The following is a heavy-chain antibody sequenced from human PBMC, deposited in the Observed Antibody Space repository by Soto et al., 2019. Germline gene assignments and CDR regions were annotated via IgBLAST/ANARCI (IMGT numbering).Heavy chain of an antibody. CDR1: GFTFSSYG. CDR2: ISYDGSNK. J-gene: IGHJ6*02. Sequence: PGGSLRLSCAASGFTFSSYGMHWVRQAPGKGLEWVAVISYDGSNKYYADSVNGRFTISRDNSKNTLYLQMNSLRAEDTAVYYCAKDRGLGARYGMDVWGQGTTVTVSS. D-gene: IGHD3-10*01. CDR3: AKDRGLGARYGMDV. V-gene: IGHV3-30*18.